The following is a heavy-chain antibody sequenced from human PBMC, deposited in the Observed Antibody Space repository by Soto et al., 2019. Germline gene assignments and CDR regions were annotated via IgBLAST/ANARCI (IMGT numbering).Heavy chain of an antibody. CDR1: GFTFRTYT. J-gene: IGHJ6*02. CDR2: IRGFSPYT. V-gene: IGHV3-21*01. Sequence: VGSLRLSCVASGFTFRTYTMNWVRQAPGKGLEWVSGIRGFSPYTFYAESVKGRFTISRDDAKNSLYLQMNSLGVEDTAVYYCARDRGYDAHDYYYNAMDVWGQGTTVTVS. D-gene: IGHD2-15*01. CDR3: ARDRGYDAHDYYYNAMDV.